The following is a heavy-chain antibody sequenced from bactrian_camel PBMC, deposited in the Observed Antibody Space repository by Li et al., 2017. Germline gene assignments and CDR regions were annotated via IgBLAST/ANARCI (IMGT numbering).Heavy chain of an antibody. V-gene: IGHV3S53*01. J-gene: IGHJ4*01. CDR3: AAALAFGGGFCYTASAGAASDYNY. Sequence: HVQLVESGGGSVQTGGSLRLSCAPSGLSVSDFSMAWFRQSPGKEREGVAAIRRDDLTAYTDSVKGRFTISRDNAKNTLTLQMNSLKTEDTAIYYCAAALAFGGGFCYTASAGAASDYNYWGQGTQVTVS. CDR1: GLSVSDFS. CDR2: IRRDDLT. D-gene: IGHD2*01.